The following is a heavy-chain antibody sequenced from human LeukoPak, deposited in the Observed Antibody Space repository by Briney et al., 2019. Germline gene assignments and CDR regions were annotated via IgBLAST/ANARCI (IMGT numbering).Heavy chain of an antibody. J-gene: IGHJ4*02. V-gene: IGHV1-69*13. CDR1: GGTFSSYA. D-gene: IGHD3-10*01. CDR3: ARWSRGFGELLSYFDY. Sequence: SVKVSCKASGGTFSSYAISWVRQAPGQGLEWMGGIIPIFGTVNYAQKFQGRVTVTADESTSTAYMELSSLRSEDTAVYYCARWSRGFGELLSYFDYWGQGTLVTVSS. CDR2: IIPIFGTV.